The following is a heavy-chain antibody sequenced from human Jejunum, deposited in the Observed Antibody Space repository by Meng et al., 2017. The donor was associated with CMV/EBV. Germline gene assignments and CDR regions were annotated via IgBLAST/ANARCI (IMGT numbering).Heavy chain of an antibody. D-gene: IGHD6-6*01. CDR3: ARMTYSSSPVD. Sequence: HLQLKEAGQGMLKPSDTLPLTCIVSGDPISGSTYYWGWIRQPPGKGLEWIGNIYYSGSTYYTPSLKSRVSISVDTSTNQFSLRLSSMTAADTAVYYCARMTYSSSPVDWGQGTLVTVSS. CDR2: IYYSGST. V-gene: IGHV4-39*07. CDR1: GDPISGSTYY. J-gene: IGHJ4*02.